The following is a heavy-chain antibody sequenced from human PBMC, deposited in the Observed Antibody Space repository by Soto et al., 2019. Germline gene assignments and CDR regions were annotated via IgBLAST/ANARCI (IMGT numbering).Heavy chain of an antibody. J-gene: IGHJ4*02. CDR2: INAGNSDT. Sequence: DSGKVSCKASGYTFTSYAMHWVRQAPGQRLEWMGWINAGNSDTKYSQKFQDRVTITSDTSASTAYMELSSLRSEDTGVYYCARYFSMVVLAPGYWGQGTLVSVSS. CDR1: GYTFTSYA. CDR3: ARYFSMVVLAPGY. D-gene: IGHD3-22*01. V-gene: IGHV1-3*01.